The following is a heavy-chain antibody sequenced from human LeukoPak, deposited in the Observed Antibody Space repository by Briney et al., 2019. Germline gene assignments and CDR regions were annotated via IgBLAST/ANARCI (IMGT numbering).Heavy chain of an antibody. V-gene: IGHV3-23*01. J-gene: IGHJ4*02. D-gene: IGHD6-13*01. Sequence: PGGSLRLSCAGSGFTFSSYPMTWVRQAPGKGLDWVSTIDTSGSTDYADSVKGRFTISRDNSKNTLYLQMNSLRAEDTAVYFCAKYSRPSSRVFDYWGQGTLVTVSS. CDR2: IDTSGST. CDR1: GFTFSSYP. CDR3: AKYSRPSSRVFDY.